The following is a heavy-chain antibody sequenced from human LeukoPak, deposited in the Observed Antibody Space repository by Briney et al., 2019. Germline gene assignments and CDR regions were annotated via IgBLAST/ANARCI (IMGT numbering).Heavy chain of an antibody. D-gene: IGHD5-18*01. CDR1: GYTFTSYG. CDR3: ARQVDTSMALPDY. J-gene: IGHJ4*02. Sequence: VASEKVSCKASGYTFTSYGISWVRQAPRQGLEWMGWISAYNGNTNSAQKVQGRVTLTTDTSTSTAYMELRSLRSDDTAVYYCARQVDTSMALPDYWGQGTLVTVS. CDR2: ISAYNGNT. V-gene: IGHV1-18*01.